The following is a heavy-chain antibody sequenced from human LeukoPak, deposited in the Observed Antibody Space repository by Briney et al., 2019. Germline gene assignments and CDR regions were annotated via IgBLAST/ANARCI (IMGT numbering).Heavy chain of an antibody. J-gene: IGHJ6*02. CDR2: INPSGGST. CDR3: ARQRSPLYGMDV. Sequence: ASVKVSCKASGYTFTSYYMHWVRQAPGQGLEWMGTINPSGGSTSYAQKFQGRVTMTRDTSTSTVYMELSSLRSEDTAVYYCARQRSPLYGMDVWGQGTTVTVSS. CDR1: GYTFTSYY. V-gene: IGHV1-46*01. D-gene: IGHD3-16*01.